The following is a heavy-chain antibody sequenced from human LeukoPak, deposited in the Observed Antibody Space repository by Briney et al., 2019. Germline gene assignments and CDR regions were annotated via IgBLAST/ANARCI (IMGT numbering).Heavy chain of an antibody. CDR2: ISPHSHTT. J-gene: IGHJ4*02. CDR1: GYTFNNYF. CDR3: ARGHTMYY. D-gene: IGHD3-10*02. V-gene: IGHV1-18*01. Sequence: GASVKVSCKASGYTFNNYFISWVRQVPAQGLEWVGWISPHSHTTHYAEKVQGRVTMTTDTSTTTVYMELRSLRPDDTAVYFCARGHTMYYWGQGTPVTVSS.